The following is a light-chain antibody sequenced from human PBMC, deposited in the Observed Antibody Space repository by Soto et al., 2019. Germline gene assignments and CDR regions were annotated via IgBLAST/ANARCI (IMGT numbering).Light chain of an antibody. Sequence: DVQMTQSPSTLSASVGDRVTITCRASQTIGSLLAWYQQKPGKAPNLLIYMASSLQSGVPSRFSGSGYGTDFTLTITGLQPDDFATYFCQHYNTWAFGQGTKVEL. CDR1: QTIGSL. CDR3: QHYNTWA. V-gene: IGKV1-5*03. J-gene: IGKJ1*01. CDR2: MAS.